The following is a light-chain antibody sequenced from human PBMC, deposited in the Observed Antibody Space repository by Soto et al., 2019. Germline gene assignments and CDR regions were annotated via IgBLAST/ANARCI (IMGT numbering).Light chain of an antibody. CDR3: QSYDDCLSAHSV. J-gene: IGLJ1*01. CDR2: GNT. Sequence: QSVLTQPPSVSGAPGQRVTISCTGSSSNIGSTYDVQWYQQLPGTAPKLLIHGNTDRPSGVPDRFSGSKSGTSASLAITGLQADDEADYYCQSYDDCLSAHSVFGTGTKLTVL. V-gene: IGLV1-40*01. CDR1: SSNIGSTYD.